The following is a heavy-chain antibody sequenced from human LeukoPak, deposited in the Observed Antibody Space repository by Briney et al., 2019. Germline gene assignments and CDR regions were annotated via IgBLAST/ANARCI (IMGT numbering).Heavy chain of an antibody. CDR2: IKQDGSEK. J-gene: IGHJ3*02. CDR1: GFTFSSYW. D-gene: IGHD3-22*01. Sequence: GGSLRLSCAASGFTFSSYWMSWVRQAPGKGLEWVANIKQDGSEKYYEDSVKGRFTISRDNAKNSLYLQMNSLRAEDTAVYYCARVAWGDYYDSSGYYYGGAFDIWGQGTMVTVSS. CDR3: ARVAWGDYYDSSGYYYGGAFDI. V-gene: IGHV3-7*01.